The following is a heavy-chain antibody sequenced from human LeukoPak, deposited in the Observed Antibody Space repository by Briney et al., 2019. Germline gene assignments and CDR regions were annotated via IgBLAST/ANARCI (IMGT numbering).Heavy chain of an antibody. CDR3: ARWRGCCSSTSCYTNWFDP. V-gene: IGHV5-51*01. Sequence: GESLKISCKGSGYSFTSYWIGWVRQMPGKGLEWMGIIYPGDSDTRYSPSFQGQVTISADKSISTAYLQWSSLKASDTAMYYCARWRGCCSSTSCYTNWFDPWGQGTLVTVSS. J-gene: IGHJ5*02. CDR2: IYPGDSDT. D-gene: IGHD2-2*02. CDR1: GYSFTSYW.